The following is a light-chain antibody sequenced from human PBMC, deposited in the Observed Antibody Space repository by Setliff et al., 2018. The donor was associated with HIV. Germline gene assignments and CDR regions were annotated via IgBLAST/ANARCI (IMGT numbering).Light chain of an antibody. CDR3: SSYTSSSSYV. Sequence: ALTQPASVSGSPGQSITISCTGTSSDLGGYNYVSWYQQHPGKAPELVIYDVSNRPSGVSNRFSGSKSGNTASLTISGLQADDEADYYCSSYTSSSSYVFGAGTKVTVL. V-gene: IGLV2-14*01. J-gene: IGLJ1*01. CDR1: SSDLGGYNY. CDR2: DVS.